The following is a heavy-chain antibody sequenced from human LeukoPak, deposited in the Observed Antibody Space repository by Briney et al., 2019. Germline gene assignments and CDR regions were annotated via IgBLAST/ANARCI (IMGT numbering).Heavy chain of an antibody. Sequence: SETLSPTCTVSGGSISSYYWSWIRQPPGKGLEWIGYIYYSGSTNYNPSLKSRVTISVDTSKNQFSLKLSSVTAADTAVYYCARDRGGAPYYPGGYYYYYGMDVWGQGTTVTVSS. CDR2: IYYSGST. CDR1: GGSISSYY. V-gene: IGHV4-59*01. J-gene: IGHJ6*02. D-gene: IGHD1-26*01. CDR3: ARDRGGAPYYPGGYYYYYGMDV.